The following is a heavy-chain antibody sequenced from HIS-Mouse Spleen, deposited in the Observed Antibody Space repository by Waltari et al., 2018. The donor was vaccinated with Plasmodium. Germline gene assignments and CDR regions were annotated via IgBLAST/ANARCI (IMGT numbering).Heavy chain of an antibody. CDR3: ASSWYWYFDL. J-gene: IGHJ2*01. CDR2: IKQDGSEK. V-gene: IGHV3-7*01. CDR1: GLPFSSYG. D-gene: IGHD6-13*01. Sequence: EVQLLESVGGLVQPGGSLRLYCAAFGLPFSSYGMRWVRQAPGKGLEWVANIKQDGSEKYYVDSVKGRFTISRDNAKNSLYLQMNSLRAEDTAVYYCASSWYWYFDLWGRGTLVTVSS.